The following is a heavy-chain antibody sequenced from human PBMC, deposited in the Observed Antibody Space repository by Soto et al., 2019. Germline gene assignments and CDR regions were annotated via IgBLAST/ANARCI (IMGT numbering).Heavy chain of an antibody. CDR3: ARVGAAAGLPTYLRSAYYYYYYGMDV. Sequence: SVKVSCKASGGTFSSYAISWVRQAPGQGLEWMGGIIPIFGTANYAQKFQGRVTITADKSTSTAYMELSSLRSEDTAVYYCARVGAAAGLPTYLRSAYYYYYYGMDVWGQGTTVTVS. V-gene: IGHV1-69*06. D-gene: IGHD6-13*01. CDR1: GGTFSSYA. CDR2: IIPIFGTA. J-gene: IGHJ6*02.